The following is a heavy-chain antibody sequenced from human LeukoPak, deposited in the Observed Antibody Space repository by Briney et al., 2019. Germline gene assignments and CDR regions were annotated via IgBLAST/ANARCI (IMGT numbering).Heavy chain of an antibody. J-gene: IGHJ5*02. V-gene: IGHV4-59*08. CDR2: IYYSGST. D-gene: IGHD6-13*01. Sequence: PSETLSLTCTVSGGSISSYYWSWIRQPPGKGLEWIGYIYYSGSTNYNPSLKSRVTISVDMSKNQFSLKLSSVTAADTAVYYCARLSGYSSSGKTRNWFDPWGQGTLVTVSS. CDR3: ARLSGYSSSGKTRNWFDP. CDR1: GGSISSYY.